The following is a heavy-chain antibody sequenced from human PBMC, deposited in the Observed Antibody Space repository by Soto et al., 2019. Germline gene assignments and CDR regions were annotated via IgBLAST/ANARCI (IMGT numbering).Heavy chain of an antibody. V-gene: IGHV4-59*08. CDR2: IYYTGST. J-gene: IGHJ4*02. CDR3: AREGLKMATIDFDY. D-gene: IGHD5-12*01. CDR1: GGSIGCYY. Sequence: PSETLSLTCTVSGGSIGCYYWSWIRQPPGKGLEWIGCIYYTGSTNYNPSLKSRVTISVDTSKNQFSLKLSSVTAADTAVYYCAREGLKMATIDFDYWGQGTLVTVSS.